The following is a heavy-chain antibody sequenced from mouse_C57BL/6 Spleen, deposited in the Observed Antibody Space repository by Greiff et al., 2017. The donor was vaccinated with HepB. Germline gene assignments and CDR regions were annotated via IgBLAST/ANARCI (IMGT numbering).Heavy chain of an antibody. CDR3: ARADGPYYFDY. J-gene: IGHJ2*01. Sequence: VQLQQSGPELVKPGASVKISCKASGYSFTGYYMNWVKQSPEKSLEWIGEINPSTGGTTYNQKFKAKATLTVDKSSSTAYMQLKSLTSEDSAVCYCARADGPYYFDYWGQGTTLTVSS. CDR1: GYSFTGYY. CDR2: INPSTGGT. V-gene: IGHV1-42*01. D-gene: IGHD2-3*01.